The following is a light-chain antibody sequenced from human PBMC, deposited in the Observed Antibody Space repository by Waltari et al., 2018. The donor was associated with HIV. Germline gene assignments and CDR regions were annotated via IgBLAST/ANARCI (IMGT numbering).Light chain of an antibody. CDR3: QSYDSSLSASV. Sequence: QSVLTQPPSVSGAPGQRVTLSCTASDSNIGTHAVPWYQPPPGTAPQPLIYNNNNRPSGVPDRFSASKSGTSASLAITGLQPEDETDYYCQSYDSSLSASVFGGGTKLTVL. CDR2: NNN. CDR1: DSNIGTHA. J-gene: IGLJ2*01. V-gene: IGLV1-40*01.